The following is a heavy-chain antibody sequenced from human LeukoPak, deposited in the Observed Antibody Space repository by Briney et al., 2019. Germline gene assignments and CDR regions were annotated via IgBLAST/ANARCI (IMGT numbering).Heavy chain of an antibody. V-gene: IGHV4-59*01. D-gene: IGHD6-19*01. CDR2: IRYSGRT. CDR1: DDSISRDF. CDR3: ARLPDVSGWPFDY. J-gene: IGHJ4*02. Sequence: RPSETLSLTCTASDDSISRDFWTWIRQPPGKGLEWIGYIRYSGRTEYNPSLKSRVTISIQTSKNQFSLKLTSVTAADTAIYYCARLPDVSGWPFDYRGQGILVTVSS.